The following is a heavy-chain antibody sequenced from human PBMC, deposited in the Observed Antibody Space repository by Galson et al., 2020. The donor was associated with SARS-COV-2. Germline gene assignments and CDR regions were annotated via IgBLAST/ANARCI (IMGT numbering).Heavy chain of an antibody. Sequence: ASVKVSCKASGYTFTGYYMHWVRQAPGQGLEWMGWINPNSGGTNYAQKFQGRVTMTRDTSISTAYMELSRLRSDDTAVYYCARVGKDILTGLYYYYGMDVWGQGTTVTVSS. D-gene: IGHD3-9*01. J-gene: IGHJ6*02. CDR2: INPNSGGT. CDR3: ARVGKDILTGLYYYYGMDV. CDR1: GYTFTGYY. V-gene: IGHV1-2*02.